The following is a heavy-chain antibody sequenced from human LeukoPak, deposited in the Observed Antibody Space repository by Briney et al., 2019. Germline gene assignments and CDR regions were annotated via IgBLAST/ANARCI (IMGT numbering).Heavy chain of an antibody. D-gene: IGHD2-21*01. V-gene: IGHV1-18*01. CDR2: ISAYNGNT. Sequence: ASVKVSCKASGYTFTSYGISWVRQAPGQGLEWMGWISAYNGNTNYAQKLQGRVTMTTDTSTSTAYMELRSLRSDDTAVYYCARRGDYGGDCNPLYYYCMDVWGKGTTVTVSS. CDR3: ARRGDYGGDCNPLYYYCMDV. CDR1: GYTFTSYG. J-gene: IGHJ6*03.